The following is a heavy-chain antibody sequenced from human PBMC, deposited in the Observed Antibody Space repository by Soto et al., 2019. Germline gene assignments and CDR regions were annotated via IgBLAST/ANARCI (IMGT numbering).Heavy chain of an antibody. J-gene: IGHJ4*02. D-gene: IGHD3-16*01. Sequence: GGSLRLSCAASGFTVSNDYMSWVRQAPGKGLEWVSVIYSGGSTYYADSVKGRFIISRDNSKNTLFLQMNTLRAEDTAVYYCARPAGGDYFDHWGQGTLVTVSS. CDR2: IYSGGST. V-gene: IGHV3-66*04. CDR3: ARPAGGDYFDH. CDR1: GFTVSNDY.